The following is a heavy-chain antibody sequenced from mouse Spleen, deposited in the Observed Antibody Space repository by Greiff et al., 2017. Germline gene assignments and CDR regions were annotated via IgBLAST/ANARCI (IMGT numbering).Heavy chain of an antibody. Sequence: EVMLVESGGGLVKPGGSLKLSCAASGFTFSSYAMSWVRQTPEKRLEWVATISSGGSYTYYPDSVKGRFTISRDNAKNTLYLQMSSLRSEDTAMYYCARTLLRFDYWGQGTTLTVSS. CDR3: ARTLLRFDY. CDR2: ISSGGSYT. J-gene: IGHJ2*01. V-gene: IGHV5-9-1*01. CDR1: GFTFSSYA. D-gene: IGHD1-2*01.